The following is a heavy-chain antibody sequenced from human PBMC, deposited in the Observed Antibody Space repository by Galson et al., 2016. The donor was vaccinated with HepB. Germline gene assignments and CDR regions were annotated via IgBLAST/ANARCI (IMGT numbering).Heavy chain of an antibody. Sequence: SLRLSCAASGFTVRNYWMHWVRQAPGKGLVWVARIDGVGGSITYAGSVKGRFTISRDNAKNTLYLEMNSLRVEDTAVYYCARGSQGFYWGQGTLVTVSS. V-gene: IGHV3-74*01. CDR1: GFTVRNYW. CDR3: ARGSQGFY. J-gene: IGHJ4*02. CDR2: IDGVGGSI.